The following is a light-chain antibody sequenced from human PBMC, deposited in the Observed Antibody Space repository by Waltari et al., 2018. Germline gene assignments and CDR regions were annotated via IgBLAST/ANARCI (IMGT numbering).Light chain of an antibody. CDR1: QSVSSSH. Sequence: EIVLTQSPGTLSLSPVERATLSCRASQSVSSSHLAWYQQKPAQAPRLLIYNGSRRATGIPDRFSGCGSGTDFTLTISRLEPEDFAVYYCQQCQTSPRTFGPGTKVVFK. J-gene: IGKJ3*01. V-gene: IGKV3-20*01. CDR2: NGS. CDR3: QQCQTSPRT.